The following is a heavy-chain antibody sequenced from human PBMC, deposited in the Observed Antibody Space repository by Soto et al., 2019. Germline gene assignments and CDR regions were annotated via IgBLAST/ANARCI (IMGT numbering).Heavy chain of an antibody. CDR3: ARDQGITTFGVYSMYYYGMDV. D-gene: IGHD3-3*01. J-gene: IGHJ6*02. Sequence: SVKVSCKASGGTFSSYTISWVRQAPGQGLEWMGRIIPILGIANYAQKFQGRVTITADKSTSTAYMELSSLRSDDTAVYYCARDQGITTFGVYSMYYYGMDVWG. V-gene: IGHV1-69*04. CDR2: IIPILGIA. CDR1: GGTFSSYT.